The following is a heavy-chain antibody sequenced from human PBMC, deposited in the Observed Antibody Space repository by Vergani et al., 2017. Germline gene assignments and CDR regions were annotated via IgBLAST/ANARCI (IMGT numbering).Heavy chain of an antibody. J-gene: IGHJ4*02. V-gene: IGHV1-69*06. CDR1: LATFTPSS. CDR3: AGTGYSSGWYPPYDY. CDR2: ILPIFGTA. Sequence: QVQLVHSAADLLTPPSSLPLSSPPSLATFTPSSLPSLPPPPRQGSGGVGWILPIFGTADYAQKFQGRVTITADKSTSTAYMELSSLRSEDTAVYYCAGTGYSSGWYPPYDYWGQGTLVTVSS. D-gene: IGHD6-19*01.